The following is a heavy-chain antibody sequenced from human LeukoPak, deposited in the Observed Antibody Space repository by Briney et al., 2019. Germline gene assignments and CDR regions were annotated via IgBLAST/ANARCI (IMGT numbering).Heavy chain of an antibody. D-gene: IGHD3-10*01. Sequence: SETLSLTCTVSGGSVSSGSNYWSWIRQPPGKGLEWIGYIYNSGSTNYNPSLKSRVTISVDTSKNQFSLKLSSVTAADTAVYYCARSKASGAFNWFDPWGQGTLVTVSS. CDR1: GGSVSSGSNY. CDR3: ARSKASGAFNWFDP. CDR2: IYNSGST. V-gene: IGHV4-61*01. J-gene: IGHJ5*02.